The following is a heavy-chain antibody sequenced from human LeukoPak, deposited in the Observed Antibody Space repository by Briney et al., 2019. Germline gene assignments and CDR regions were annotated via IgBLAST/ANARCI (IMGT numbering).Heavy chain of an antibody. CDR1: GFTFSSYS. CDR2: ISSSSSYI. D-gene: IGHD3-9*01. J-gene: IGHJ4*02. CDR3: ARDRPRITISPSLEP. Sequence: PGGSLRLSCAASGFTFSSYSMNWVRQAPGKGLEWVSSISSSSSYIYYADSVKGRFTISRDNAKNSLYLQMNSLRAEDTAVYYCARDRPRITISPSLEPWGQGTLVTVSS. V-gene: IGHV3-21*04.